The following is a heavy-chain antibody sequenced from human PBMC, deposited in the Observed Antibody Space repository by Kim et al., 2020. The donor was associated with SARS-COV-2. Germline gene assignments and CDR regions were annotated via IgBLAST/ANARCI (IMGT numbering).Heavy chain of an antibody. D-gene: IGHD4-17*01. CDR2: IKQDGSEK. CDR3: ARDRRWGYGDYFDY. V-gene: IGHV3-7*01. CDR1: GFTFSGYW. Sequence: GGSLRLSCAASGFTFSGYWMSWVRQAPGKGLEWVANIKQDGSEKYYVDSVKGRFTISRDNAKNSLYLQMNSLRAEDMAVYYCARDRRWGYGDYFDYWGQGTLVTVSS. J-gene: IGHJ4*02.